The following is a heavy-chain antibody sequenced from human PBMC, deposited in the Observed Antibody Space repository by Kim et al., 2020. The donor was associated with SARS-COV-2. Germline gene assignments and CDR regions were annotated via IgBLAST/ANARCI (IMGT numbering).Heavy chain of an antibody. V-gene: IGHV4-31*03. Sequence: SETLSLTCTVSGGSISSGGYYWSWIRQHPGKGLEWIGYIYYSGSTYYNPSLKSRVTISVDTSKNQFSLKLSSVTAADTAVYYCARVDPTNYGMDVWGQGTTVTVSS. CDR1: GGSISSGGYY. CDR2: IYYSGST. J-gene: IGHJ6*02. CDR3: ARVDPTNYGMDV.